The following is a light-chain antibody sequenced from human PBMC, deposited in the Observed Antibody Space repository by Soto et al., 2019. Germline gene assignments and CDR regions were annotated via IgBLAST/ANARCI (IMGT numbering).Light chain of an antibody. V-gene: IGKV1-5*03. CDR1: QTITTW. J-gene: IGKJ4*01. Sequence: DIQMTQSPSTLSASVGDRVTITCRASQTITTWLAWYQQKPGKAPKLLIYKASSLESGVPSRFSGSGAGTEFTLTISSLQPDDFATYYCQKYNNYSPLTFGGGTKVETK. CDR3: QKYNNYSPLT. CDR2: KAS.